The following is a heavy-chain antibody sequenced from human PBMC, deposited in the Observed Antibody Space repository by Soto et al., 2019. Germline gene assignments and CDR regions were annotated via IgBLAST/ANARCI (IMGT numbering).Heavy chain of an antibody. CDR2: ISGSGGST. V-gene: IGHV3-23*01. CDR3: AKPVYYGSGSYFFDYYYYGMDV. CDR1: GFTFSSYA. D-gene: IGHD3-10*01. Sequence: EVQLLESGGGLVQPGGSLRLSCAASGFTFSSYAMSWVSRAPGKGLEWVSAISGSGGSTYYADSVKGRFTISRDNSKNTLYLQMNSLRAEDTAVYYCAKPVYYGSGSYFFDYYYYGMDVWGQGTTVTVSS. J-gene: IGHJ6*02.